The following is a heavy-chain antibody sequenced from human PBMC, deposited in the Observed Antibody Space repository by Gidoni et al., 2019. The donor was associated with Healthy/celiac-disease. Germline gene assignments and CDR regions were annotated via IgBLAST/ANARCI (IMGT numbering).Heavy chain of an antibody. CDR3: ARYYDFWSGYYGYFDY. V-gene: IGHV3-66*02. CDR1: GFTVSSNY. D-gene: IGHD3-3*01. Sequence: EVQLVESGGGLVQPGGSLRLSCAASGFTVSSNYMSWVRQAPGKGLEWVSVIYSGGSTYYADSVKGRFTISRDNSKNTLYLQMNSLRAEDTAVYYCARYYDFWSGYYGYFDYWGQGTLVTVSS. CDR2: IYSGGST. J-gene: IGHJ4*02.